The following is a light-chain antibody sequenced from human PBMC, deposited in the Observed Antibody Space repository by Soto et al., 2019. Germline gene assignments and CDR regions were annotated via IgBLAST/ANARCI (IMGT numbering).Light chain of an antibody. J-gene: IGKJ4*01. V-gene: IGKV3-15*01. CDR2: GAS. CDR1: QSVTSH. Sequence: EQVRTQSPATLSVSPGERATLSCRASQSVTSHLACYQQKPGQAPRLLIYGASTRATRIPARFSGSGSGTEFTLTISSLQSEDFAVYYCQQYSSWPLTFGGGNKVEIK. CDR3: QQYSSWPLT.